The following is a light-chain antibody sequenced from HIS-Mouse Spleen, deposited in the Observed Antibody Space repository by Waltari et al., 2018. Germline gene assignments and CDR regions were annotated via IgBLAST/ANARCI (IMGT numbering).Light chain of an antibody. CDR1: QSVSSN. CDR3: QQYNNWPIT. J-gene: IGKJ5*01. Sequence: EIVMTQSPATLSVSPGARATLSCRASQSVSSNLAWYQQKPGQAPRLLIYGASTRATRIPARFSGSGSGTEFTLTISSLQSEDFAVYYCQQYNNWPITFGQGTRLEIK. V-gene: IGKV3-15*01. CDR2: GAS.